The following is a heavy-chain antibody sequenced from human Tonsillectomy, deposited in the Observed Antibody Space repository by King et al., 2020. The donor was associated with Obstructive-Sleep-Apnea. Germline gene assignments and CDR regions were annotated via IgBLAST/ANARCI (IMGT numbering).Heavy chain of an antibody. V-gene: IGHV1-8*01. Sequence: QLVQSGAEVQKPGASVKVSCKASGYTFTSSDINWVRQATGQGPEWMGWMNPNSGNTGYAQKFQGRVTMTRNASISTAYMELSSLRPEDTAVYFCARGLNRELQGSLFDSWGQGTLVTVSS. CDR2: MNPNSGNT. D-gene: IGHD1-26*01. J-gene: IGHJ4*02. CDR3: ARGLNRELQGSLFDS. CDR1: GYTFTSSD.